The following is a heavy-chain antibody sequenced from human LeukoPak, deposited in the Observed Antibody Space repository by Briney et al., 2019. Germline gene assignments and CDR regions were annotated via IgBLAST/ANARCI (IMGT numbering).Heavy chain of an antibody. V-gene: IGHV3-21*01. CDR2: ISSSSSYI. Sequence: GSLRLSCAASGFTFSSYSMNWARQAPGKGLEWVSSISSSSSYIYYADSVKGRFTISRDNAKNSLYLQMNSLRAEDTAVYYCARRGIAARPVDYWGQGTLVTVSS. D-gene: IGHD6-6*01. CDR1: GFTFSSYS. J-gene: IGHJ4*02. CDR3: ARRGIAARPVDY.